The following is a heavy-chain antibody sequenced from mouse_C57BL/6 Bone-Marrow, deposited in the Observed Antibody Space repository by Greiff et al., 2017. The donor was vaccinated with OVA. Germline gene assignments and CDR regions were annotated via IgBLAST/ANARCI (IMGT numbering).Heavy chain of an antibody. D-gene: IGHD1-1*01. CDR2: ISSGGSYT. Sequence: EVKLVESGGDLVKPGGSLKLSCAASGFTFSSYGMSWVRQTPDKRLEWVATISSGGSYTYYPDSVKGRFTISRDNAKNTLYLQMSSLKSEDTAMYYCARNDYGSSSDYWGQGTTLTVSS. CDR3: ARNDYGSSSDY. V-gene: IGHV5-6*01. J-gene: IGHJ2*01. CDR1: GFTFSSYG.